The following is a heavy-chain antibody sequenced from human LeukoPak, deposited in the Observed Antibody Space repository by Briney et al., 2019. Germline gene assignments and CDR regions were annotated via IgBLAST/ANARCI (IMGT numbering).Heavy chain of an antibody. Sequence: PGGSLRLSCVASGFTFSSYAMTWVRQAPGKGLEWVSGISGSGGSTYYADSVKGRFTISRDNSKNTLYLQMNSLRAEDTAVYYCANSYRGVIPYYFDYWGQGTLVTVSS. CDR2: ISGSGGST. D-gene: IGHD3-10*01. J-gene: IGHJ4*02. CDR3: ANSYRGVIPYYFDY. CDR1: GFTFSSYA. V-gene: IGHV3-23*01.